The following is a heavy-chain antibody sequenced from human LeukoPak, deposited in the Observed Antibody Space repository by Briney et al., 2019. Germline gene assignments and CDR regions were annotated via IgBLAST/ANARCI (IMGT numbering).Heavy chain of an antibody. D-gene: IGHD2-2*01. Sequence: ASVKVSCKASGFTFTNYGISWVRQAPGQGLEWMGWISAYNGNTNYAQKFQGRVTMTTDTSTSTAYMELRSLRSDDTAVYYCARGGGIGLYCSSTSCYHWFDPWGQGTLVTVSS. CDR1: GFTFTNYG. CDR2: ISAYNGNT. CDR3: ARGGGIGLYCSSTSCYHWFDP. J-gene: IGHJ5*02. V-gene: IGHV1-18*01.